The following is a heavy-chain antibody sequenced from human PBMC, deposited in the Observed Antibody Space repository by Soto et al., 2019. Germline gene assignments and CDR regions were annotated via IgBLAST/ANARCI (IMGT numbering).Heavy chain of an antibody. V-gene: IGHV1-69*12. CDR3: ARGANTAMVTRWFDP. CDR2: VIPIFGTA. J-gene: IGHJ5*02. D-gene: IGHD5-18*01. CDR1: GGTFSSYA. Sequence: QVQLVQSGAEVKKPGSSVKVSCKASGGTFSSYAISWVRQAPGQGLEWMGGVIPIFGTANYAQKFQGRVTISAGETPSTAYKGVSNPRSEDTAVYYCARGANTAMVTRWFDPWGQGTLVTVSS.